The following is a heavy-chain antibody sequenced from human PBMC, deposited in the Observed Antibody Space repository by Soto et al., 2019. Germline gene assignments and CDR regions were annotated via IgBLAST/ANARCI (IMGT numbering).Heavy chain of an antibody. CDR1: GDTDRGQG. D-gene: IGHD1-26*01. V-gene: IGHV1-69*06. CDR2: IMPTFGSA. J-gene: IGHJ4*02. CDR3: ASERSAQYFDY. Sequence: VKDSCKAWGDTDRGQGIVWVRQNPEQKNEWMGGIMPTFGSATYAPKFQGRVTISADKSTSTAYMELSSLRSEDTAVYFCASERSAQYFDYWGQGTLVTVSS.